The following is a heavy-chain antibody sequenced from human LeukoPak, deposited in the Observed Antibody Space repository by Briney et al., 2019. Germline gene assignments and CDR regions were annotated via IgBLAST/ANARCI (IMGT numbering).Heavy chain of an antibody. CDR3: ATYSSIASPTSFDY. V-gene: IGHV1-24*01. D-gene: IGHD6-13*01. Sequence: ASVKVSCKVSGYTLTELSMHWVRQAPGKGLEWMGGFDPEDGETIYAQKFQGRVTMTEDTSTDTAYMELSSLRPEDTAVYYCATYSSIASPTSFDYWGQGTLVTVSS. CDR2: FDPEDGET. CDR1: GYTLTELS. J-gene: IGHJ4*02.